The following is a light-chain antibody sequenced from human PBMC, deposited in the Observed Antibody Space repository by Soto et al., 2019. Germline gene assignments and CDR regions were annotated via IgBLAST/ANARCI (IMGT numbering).Light chain of an antibody. CDR1: QSISSW. V-gene: IGKV1-5*03. J-gene: IGKJ2*01. Sequence: DIQMTQSPSTLSASVGDRVTITCRASQSISSWLAWYQQKPGKAPKLLIYKASSLESGVPSRFSGSGSGTEFTLMISSLQPDDFATYYCQQYNSYSYTFGQGTKLEIK. CDR2: KAS. CDR3: QQYNSYSYT.